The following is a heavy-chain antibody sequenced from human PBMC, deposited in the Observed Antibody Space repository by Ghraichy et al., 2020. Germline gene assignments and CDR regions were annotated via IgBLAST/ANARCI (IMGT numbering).Heavy chain of an antibody. D-gene: IGHD2-2*01. V-gene: IGHV4-34*01. CDR3: ARSQYCSSTSCSPFDP. CDR1: GVSFSGYY. CDR2: INHSGST. J-gene: IGHJ5*02. Sequence: SETLSLTCAVYGVSFSGYYWSWIRQPPGKGLEWIGEINHSGSTNYNPSLKSRVTISVDTSKNQFSLKLSSVTAADTAVYYCARSQYCSSTSCSPFDPWGQGTLVTVSS.